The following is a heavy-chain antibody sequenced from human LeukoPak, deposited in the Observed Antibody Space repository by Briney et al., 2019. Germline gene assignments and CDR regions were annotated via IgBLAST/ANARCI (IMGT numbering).Heavy chain of an antibody. Sequence: GGSLRLSCAASGFTFSNSDIHWVRQAPGKGLEWVAIMSFDGSEKYHADSVKGRRTVSRDKPENTLYLQMNSLRAEDTAVYYCAKEGAAGGKMQYCFDYWGQGTLVTVSS. D-gene: IGHD6-13*01. CDR1: GFTFSNSD. CDR3: AKEGAAGGKMQYCFDY. V-gene: IGHV3-30*18. CDR2: MSFDGSEK. J-gene: IGHJ4*02.